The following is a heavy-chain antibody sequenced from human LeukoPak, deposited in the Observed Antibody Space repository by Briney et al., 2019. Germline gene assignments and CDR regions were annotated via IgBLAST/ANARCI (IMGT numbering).Heavy chain of an antibody. CDR3: ATAHYFGGIYRYFDY. V-gene: IGHV1-24*01. Sequence: ASVKVSCKVSGYTLTELSMHWVRQAPGKGLEWMGGFDPEDGETIYAQKFQGRVTMTEDTSTDTAYMELSSLRSEDTAVYYCATAHYFGGIYRYFDYWGQGTLVTVSS. J-gene: IGHJ4*02. CDR2: FDPEDGET. CDR1: GYTLTELS. D-gene: IGHD3-16*02.